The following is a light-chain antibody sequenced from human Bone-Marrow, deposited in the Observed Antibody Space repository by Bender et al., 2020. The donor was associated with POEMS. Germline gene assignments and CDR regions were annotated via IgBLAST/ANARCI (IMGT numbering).Light chain of an antibody. V-gene: IGLV2-23*01. Sequence: QSALTQPASVSGSPGQSITISCTGTSRDVGNSYLVSWYQQFPGKAPKLIIYEATKRPSGVSDRFSGSKSGNTASLTISDLQAEDEAEYYCCSYAGGYLYVFGTGTKVTVL. CDR1: SRDVGNSYL. CDR3: CSYAGGYLYV. CDR2: EAT. J-gene: IGLJ1*01.